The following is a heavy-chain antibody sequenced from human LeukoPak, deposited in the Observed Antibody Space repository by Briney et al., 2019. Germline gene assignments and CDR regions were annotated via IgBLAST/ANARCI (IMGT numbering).Heavy chain of an antibody. V-gene: IGHV1-18*04. J-gene: IGHJ6*04. CDR2: ISAYNGNT. D-gene: IGHD5-12*01. CDR1: GYSFTGYG. CDR3: ARVTEIVATSHYYGMDV. Sequence: ASVTVSCKASGYSFTGYGINWVRQAPEQGLEWMGWISAYNGNTNYAQKVQGRVTMTTDTSTSTAHMELRSLRSDDTAVYYCARVTEIVATSHYYGMDVWGKGTTVTVSS.